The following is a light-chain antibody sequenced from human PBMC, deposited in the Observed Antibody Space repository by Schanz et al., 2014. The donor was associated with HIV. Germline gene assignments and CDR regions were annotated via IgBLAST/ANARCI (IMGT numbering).Light chain of an antibody. V-gene: IGLV1-44*01. CDR3: AAWDDSLNGLYV. J-gene: IGLJ1*01. Sequence: QSVLTQSPSASGPPGQRVTISCSGSSSNNGSNSVNWYQQLPGTAPKLLIYSNNQRPSGVPDRFSGSKSGTSASLAISGLQSEDEADYYCAAWDDSLNGLYVFATGTKLTVL. CDR2: SNN. CDR1: SSNNGSNS.